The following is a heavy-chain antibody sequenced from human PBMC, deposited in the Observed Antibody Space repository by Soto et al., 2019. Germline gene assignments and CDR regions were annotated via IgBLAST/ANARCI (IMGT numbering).Heavy chain of an antibody. Sequence: ASVKVSCKASGYTFTSYGISWVRQAPGQGLEWMGRISAYNGNTNYAQKLQGRVTMTTDTSTSTAYMELRSLRSDDTAVYYCARDRRFIAAAGKGNDYWGQGTLVTVS. V-gene: IGHV1-18*01. CDR2: ISAYNGNT. J-gene: IGHJ4*02. CDR1: GYTFTSYG. CDR3: ARDRRFIAAAGKGNDY. D-gene: IGHD6-13*01.